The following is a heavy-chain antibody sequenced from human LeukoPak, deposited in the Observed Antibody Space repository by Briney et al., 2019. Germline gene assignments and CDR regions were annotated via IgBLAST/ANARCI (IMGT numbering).Heavy chain of an antibody. CDR1: GGSISSSSYY. Sequence: ETLSLTCTVSGGSISSSSYYWGWIRQPPGKGLEWVSAIGARVGRTYYADSVKGRFTISRDNSKNTLYLQMNSLRAEDTAVYYCARGSSWYYFDYWGQGTLVTVSS. J-gene: IGHJ4*02. V-gene: IGHV3-23*01. CDR3: ARGSSWYYFDY. D-gene: IGHD6-13*01. CDR2: IGARVGRT.